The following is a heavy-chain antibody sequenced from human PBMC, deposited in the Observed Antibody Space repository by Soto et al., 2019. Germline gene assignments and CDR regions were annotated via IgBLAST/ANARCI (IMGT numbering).Heavy chain of an antibody. CDR1: GYTFTSYA. CDR2: INAGNGNT. J-gene: IGHJ4*02. Sequence: GASVKVSCKASGYTFTSYAMHWVRQAPGQRLEWMGWINAGNGNTKYSQKFQGRVTITRDTSASTAYMELSSLRSEDTAVYYCARDRIAAAGSVYWGQGTLVTVSS. D-gene: IGHD6-13*01. V-gene: IGHV1-3*01. CDR3: ARDRIAAAGSVY.